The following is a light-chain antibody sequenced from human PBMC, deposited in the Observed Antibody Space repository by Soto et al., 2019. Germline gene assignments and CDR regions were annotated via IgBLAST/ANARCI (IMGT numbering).Light chain of an antibody. J-gene: IGKJ4*01. CDR3: QQHFSLIVA. V-gene: IGKV4-1*01. CDR1: QSLFSIPSKLHL. CDR2: SAS. Sequence: DIVFTQSLELLGFSLGARATINCRSSQSLFSIPSKLHLLSWVQKKPGQPPRPLIYSASARQPGVPERVSGSGSGTNFTLTINILQPEDVAEYYCQQHFSLIVAFGGGTKVDIK.